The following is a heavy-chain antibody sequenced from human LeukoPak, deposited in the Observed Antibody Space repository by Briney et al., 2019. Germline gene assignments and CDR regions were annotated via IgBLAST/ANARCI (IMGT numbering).Heavy chain of an antibody. V-gene: IGHV3-21*01. CDR3: ARGASRGDY. Sequence: AGGSLRLSCAASGFTFRLYNMNWVRQAPGKRPEWVSSISSSSSYIYYADSVKGRFTISRDNAKNSLYLQMNSLRAEDRALYYFARGASRGDYWGQGTLVTVSS. J-gene: IGHJ4*02. CDR1: GFTFRLYN. CDR2: ISSSSSYI.